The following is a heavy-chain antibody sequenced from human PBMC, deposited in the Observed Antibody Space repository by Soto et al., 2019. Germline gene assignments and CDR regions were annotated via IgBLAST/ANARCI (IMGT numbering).Heavy chain of an antibody. D-gene: IGHD1-26*01. Sequence: QVQLQESGPGLVKPSGTLSLTCAVSGGSISSSNWWSWVRQPPGKGLEWIGEIYHSGSTNYNPSLKCRVTISVDKSKNQFSLKLRSVTAADTAVYYCARDRVGATRYYFDYWGQGTLVTVSS. CDR2: IYHSGST. J-gene: IGHJ4*02. CDR1: GGSISSSNW. V-gene: IGHV4-4*02. CDR3: ARDRVGATRYYFDY.